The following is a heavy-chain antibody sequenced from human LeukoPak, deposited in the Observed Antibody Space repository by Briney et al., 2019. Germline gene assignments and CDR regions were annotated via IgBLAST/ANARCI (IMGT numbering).Heavy chain of an antibody. D-gene: IGHD1-1*01. V-gene: IGHV1-2*02. CDR3: ARDGGSTGTTEAADS. Sequence: GASVKVSCKASGYTFTGYYLHWVRQAPGQGLEWMGWINPNSGGTNYAQKFQGRVTMTRDTSITTAYMELSRLRSDDTAVYYCARDGGSTGTTEAADSWGQGTLVTVSS. CDR1: GYTFTGYY. J-gene: IGHJ4*02. CDR2: INPNSGGT.